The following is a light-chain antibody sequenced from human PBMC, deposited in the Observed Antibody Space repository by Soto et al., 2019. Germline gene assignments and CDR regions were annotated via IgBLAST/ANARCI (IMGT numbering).Light chain of an antibody. V-gene: IGLV1-40*01. CDR1: RSNIGAGYD. Sequence: QSVLTQPPSVSGAPGQRVTISCTGSRSNIGAGYDVHWYQQLPGTAPKLLIYGNSNRPSGVPDRFSGSKSGTSASLAITGLQSEDEADYYCQSYDSSLSGHVVFGGGTKLIVL. CDR3: QSYDSSLSGHVV. J-gene: IGLJ2*01. CDR2: GNS.